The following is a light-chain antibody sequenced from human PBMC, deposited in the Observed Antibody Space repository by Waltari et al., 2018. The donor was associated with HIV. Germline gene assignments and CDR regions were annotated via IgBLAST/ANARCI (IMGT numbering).Light chain of an antibody. J-gene: IGLJ3*02. CDR3: QSYDSSLSAWV. V-gene: IGLV1-40*01. Sequence: QSVLTQPPSVSGAPRQRVTISCTGSSSNIGAGYDVHWYQQLPGTAPNLLIYGNSNRPAGVPDRFSGSKSGTSASLAITGLQAEDEADYYCQSYDSSLSAWVFGGGTRLTVL. CDR2: GNS. CDR1: SSNIGAGYD.